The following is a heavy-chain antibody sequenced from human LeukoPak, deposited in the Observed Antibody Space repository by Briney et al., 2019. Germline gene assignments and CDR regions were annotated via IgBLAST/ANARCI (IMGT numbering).Heavy chain of an antibody. CDR3: ARGGPPGYYYDYYMDV. Sequence: PSETLSLTCAVSGVSISSGGFSWSWIRQAPGKGLEWVGFMYYSGSTHYNPSLKSRVTILLDTSKNQFSLNLSSVTAADTAVYFCARGGPPGYYYDYYMDVWGKGTTVTISS. CDR1: GVSISSGGFS. J-gene: IGHJ6*03. V-gene: IGHV4-30-4*07. CDR2: MYYSGST.